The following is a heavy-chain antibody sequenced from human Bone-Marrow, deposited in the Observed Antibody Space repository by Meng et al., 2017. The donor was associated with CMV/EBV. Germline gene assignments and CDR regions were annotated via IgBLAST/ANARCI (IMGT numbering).Heavy chain of an antibody. CDR3: ARGYYDFWSGYYTNYYYYGMDV. J-gene: IGHJ6*02. V-gene: IGHV3-21*01. CDR1: GFTFSSYS. Sequence: GESLKISCAASGFTFSSYSMNWVRQAPGKGLEWVSSISSSSSYIYYADSVKGRFTISRDNAKNSLYLQMNSLRAEDTAVYYCARGYYDFWSGYYTNYYYYGMDVWGQGTTVTDSS. CDR2: ISSSSSYI. D-gene: IGHD3-3*01.